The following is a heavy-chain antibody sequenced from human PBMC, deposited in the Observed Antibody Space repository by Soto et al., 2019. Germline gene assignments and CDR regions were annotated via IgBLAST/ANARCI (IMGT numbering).Heavy chain of an antibody. J-gene: IGHJ6*02. CDR1: GGSFSGYY. CDR3: ARQPLLWVGELLWHYGMDV. V-gene: IGHV4-34*01. D-gene: IGHD3-10*01. CDR2: INHSGST. Sequence: QVQLQQWGAGLLKPSETLSLTCAVYGGSFSGYYWSWIRQPPGKGLEWIGEINHSGSTNYNPSLKTRVTISVDNSKNQLSLKLSSVTAADTAVYYCARQPLLWVGELLWHYGMDVWGQGTTVTVSS.